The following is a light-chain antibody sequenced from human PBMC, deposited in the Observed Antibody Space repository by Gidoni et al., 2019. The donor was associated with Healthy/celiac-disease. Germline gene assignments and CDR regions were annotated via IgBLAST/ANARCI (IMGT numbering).Light chain of an antibody. CDR1: TLGDNY. J-gene: IGLJ2*01. V-gene: IGLV3-1*01. CDR2: QDS. CDR3: QAWDSSTHVV. Sequence: SYEPSQPPPASVSPGQTASSTCSGDTLGDNYACWYQQKPGQSPVLVIYQDSKRPSGIPERFVGSNSGNTAPLTISGTQAMDEADYYCQAWDSSTHVVFGGGTKLTV.